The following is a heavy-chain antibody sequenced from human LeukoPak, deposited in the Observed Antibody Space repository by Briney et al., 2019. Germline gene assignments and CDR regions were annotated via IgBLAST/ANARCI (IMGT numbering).Heavy chain of an antibody. V-gene: IGHV1-3*01. D-gene: IGHD1-26*01. CDR2: INADSGDT. Sequence: ASVKVSYKASGYPFTDYAMHWVRQAPGQRLEWMGWINADSGDTYYSQRFQGRVTITRDTSASTAYMELSSLRSEDTAVFYCATVGVSGFDSWGQGTLVTVSS. J-gene: IGHJ4*02. CDR3: ATVGVSGFDS. CDR1: GYPFTDYA.